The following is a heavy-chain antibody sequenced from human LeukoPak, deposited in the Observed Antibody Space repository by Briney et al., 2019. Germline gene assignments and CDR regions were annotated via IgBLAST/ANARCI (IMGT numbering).Heavy chain of an antibody. CDR1: GGSISSYY. CDR3: ARGSTIFGVVNRVDY. D-gene: IGHD3-3*01. CDR2: IYYSGST. V-gene: IGHV4-59*01. J-gene: IGHJ4*02. Sequence: SETLSLTCTVSGGSISSYYWSWIRQPPGKGLEWIGYIYYSGSTNYNPSLKSRVTISVDTSKNQFSLKLSSVTAADTAVYHCARGSTIFGVVNRVDYWGQGTLVTVSS.